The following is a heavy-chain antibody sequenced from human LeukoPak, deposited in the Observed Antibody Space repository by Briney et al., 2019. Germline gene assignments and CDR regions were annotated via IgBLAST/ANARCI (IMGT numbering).Heavy chain of an antibody. V-gene: IGHV3-48*03. J-gene: IGHJ3*02. D-gene: IGHD7-27*01. CDR2: ISSSGSTI. Sequence: GGSLRLSCAASGFTFSSYEMNWVRQAPGKGLEWVSYISSSGSTIYYADSVKGRFTISRDNAKNTLYLQMNSLRAEDTAVYYCARTGAWSLDAFDIWGQGTMVTVSS. CDR1: GFTFSSYE. CDR3: ARTGAWSLDAFDI.